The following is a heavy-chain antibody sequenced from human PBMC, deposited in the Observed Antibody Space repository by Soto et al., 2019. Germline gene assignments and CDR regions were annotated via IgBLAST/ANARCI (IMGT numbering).Heavy chain of an antibody. CDR3: ASERASLRYVVDV. CDR1: GYTFTSYG. Sequence: QVQLVQSGAEVKKPGASVKVSCKASGYTFTSYGISWVRQAPGQGLEWMGWISAYNGNTNYAQKLQGRVTMTTDTATTAAYMGLRCRRSDDTAVYYCASERASLRYVVDVWGKGTTVTVSS. D-gene: IGHD3-10*02. J-gene: IGHJ6*04. CDR2: ISAYNGNT. V-gene: IGHV1-18*01.